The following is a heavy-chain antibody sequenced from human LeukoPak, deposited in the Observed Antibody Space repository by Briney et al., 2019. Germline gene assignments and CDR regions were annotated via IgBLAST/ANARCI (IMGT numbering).Heavy chain of an antibody. D-gene: IGHD3-10*01. CDR3: ARADKTMTYVAYYFDY. V-gene: IGHV4-59*01. CDR1: TGSIRSPYY. J-gene: IGHJ4*02. Sequence: SETLSLTCAVSTGSIRSPYYWSWIRQPPGKGLEWIGYIDYSGNTYSNPSLKSRITISLDTSRRQFSLKLSSVTAADTAVYYCARADKTMTYVAYYFDYWGQGTPVTVSS. CDR2: IDYSGNT.